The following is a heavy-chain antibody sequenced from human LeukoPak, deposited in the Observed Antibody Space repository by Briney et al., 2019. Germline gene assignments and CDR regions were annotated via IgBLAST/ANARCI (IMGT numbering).Heavy chain of an antibody. V-gene: IGHV3-21*01. CDR3: ARFRLSKYDMLTGYYYFSDW. D-gene: IGHD3-9*01. CDR2: IAGSGGYI. Sequence: GGSLRLSCAASGFTFSSYSTIWVRRAPRRGLEWVSSIAGSGGYIYYADSVKGRFTISRDNAKRSLYLQMNSLRAEDTAVYYCARFRLSKYDMLTGYYYFSDWGGQGTLVTVS. J-gene: IGHJ4*02. CDR1: GFTFSSYS.